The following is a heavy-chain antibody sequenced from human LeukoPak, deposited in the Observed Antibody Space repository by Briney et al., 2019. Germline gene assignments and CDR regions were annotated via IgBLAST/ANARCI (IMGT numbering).Heavy chain of an antibody. V-gene: IGHV5-51*01. CDR1: GYHFTSYW. J-gene: IGHJ5*02. Sequence: GGALKTSFKGSGYHFTSYWIGWGRPVPGKGLGWMGSIYPGDSDTRHCPSLQGHVTISADKSISTAYLQWSSLKASDTAMYYCARRHYYGSGFDPWGQGTLVTVSS. D-gene: IGHD3-10*01. CDR3: ARRHYYGSGFDP. CDR2: IYPGDSDT.